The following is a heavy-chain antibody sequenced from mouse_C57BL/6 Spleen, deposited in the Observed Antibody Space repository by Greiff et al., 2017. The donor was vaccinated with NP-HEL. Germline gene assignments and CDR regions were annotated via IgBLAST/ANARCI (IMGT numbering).Heavy chain of an antibody. CDR3: ARRDCYAMDY. V-gene: IGHV1-66*01. Sequence: QVQLKQSGPELVKPGASVKISCKASGYSFTSYYIHWVKQRPGQGLEWIGWIYPGSGNTKYNEKFKGKATLTADTSSSTAYMQLSSLTSEDSAVYYCARRDCYAMDYWGQGTSVTVSS. CDR2: IYPGSGNT. CDR1: GYSFTSYY. J-gene: IGHJ4*01.